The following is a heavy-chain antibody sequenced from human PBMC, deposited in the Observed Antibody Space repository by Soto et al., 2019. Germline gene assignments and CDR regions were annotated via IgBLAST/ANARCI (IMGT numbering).Heavy chain of an antibody. CDR2: INPNSGGT. CDR1: GYTFTAYY. D-gene: IGHD1-26*01. CDR3: ARPYSGHYSEWFDA. Sequence: ASVKVSCKASGYTFTAYYMHWVRQAPGQGLEWMGWINPNSGGTNYAQKFQGRVTMTRDTSISTAYMELSRLRSDDTAVYYCARPYSGHYSEWFDASGQGTLLTVSS. V-gene: IGHV1-2*02. J-gene: IGHJ5*02.